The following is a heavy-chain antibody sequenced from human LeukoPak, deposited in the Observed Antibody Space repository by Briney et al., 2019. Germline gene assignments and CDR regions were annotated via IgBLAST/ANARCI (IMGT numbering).Heavy chain of an antibody. D-gene: IGHD2-2*01. Sequence: ASVKVSCKASGYTFTGYYMHWVRQAPGQGLEWMGWINTNTGNPTYAQGFTGRFVFSLDTSVNTTYLQISSLKAEDTAVYYCARIYCGTTGCLNWFDPWGQGTLVTVSS. V-gene: IGHV7-4-1*02. J-gene: IGHJ5*02. CDR3: ARIYCGTTGCLNWFDP. CDR1: GYTFTGYY. CDR2: INTNTGNP.